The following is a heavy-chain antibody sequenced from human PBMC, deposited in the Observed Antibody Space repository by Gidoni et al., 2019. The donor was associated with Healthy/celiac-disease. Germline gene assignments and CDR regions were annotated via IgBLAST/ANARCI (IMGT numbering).Heavy chain of an antibody. J-gene: IGHJ4*02. V-gene: IGHV1-69*01. CDR1: GSTFSRYA. CDR2: IIPIVSTA. D-gene: IGHD5-18*01. CDR3: AGEEGYPIPFFDY. Sequence: QAQLVQSGAEVKKPGSSVMVSCKASGSTFSRYAISWGRQSPGQGLEWMGGIIPIVSTANYAQKFQGRVTITANESTSTAYMELSSLRSEDTAVYYCAGEEGYPIPFFDYWGQGTLVTVSS.